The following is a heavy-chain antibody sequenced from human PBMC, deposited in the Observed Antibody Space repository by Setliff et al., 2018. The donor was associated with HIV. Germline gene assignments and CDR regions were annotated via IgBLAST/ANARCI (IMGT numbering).Heavy chain of an antibody. CDR2: TNHSGST. Sequence: TSETLSLTCAVYGGSLSGYYWSWIRQPPGKGLEWIGETNHSGSTNYNMSLWSRVTISLDASRNQFSLELISVTAADTAVYYCAGGPGTTSIDYWAQGTLVTVSS. CDR1: GGSLSGYY. D-gene: IGHD1-26*01. J-gene: IGHJ4*02. V-gene: IGHV4-34*01. CDR3: AGGPGTTSIDY.